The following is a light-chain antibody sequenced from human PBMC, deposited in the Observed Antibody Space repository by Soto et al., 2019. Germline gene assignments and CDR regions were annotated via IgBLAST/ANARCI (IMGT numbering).Light chain of an antibody. Sequence: AIRMTQSPSSLSASTGDRVTITCRASQGISSYLAWYQQKPGKAPKLLIYAASTLQSGVPSKFSGSGSGPDFTLTISCLQSEDFATYYCQQYYSYPRTFGQGTEVEIK. J-gene: IGKJ1*01. CDR1: QGISSY. V-gene: IGKV1-8*01. CDR3: QQYYSYPRT. CDR2: AAS.